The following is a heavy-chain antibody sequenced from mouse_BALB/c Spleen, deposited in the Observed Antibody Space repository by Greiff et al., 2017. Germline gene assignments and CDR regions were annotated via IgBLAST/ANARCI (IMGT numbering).Heavy chain of an antibody. CDR1: GFTFSSYT. CDR3: ARYDWFAY. Sequence: EVMLVESGGGLVKPGGSLKLSCAASGFTFSSYTMSWVRQTPEKRLEWVATISSGGGNTYYPDSVKGRFTISRDNAKNNLYLQMSSLRSEDTALYDCARYDWFAYWGQGTLVTVSA. CDR2: ISSGGGNT. J-gene: IGHJ3*01. V-gene: IGHV5-9*03.